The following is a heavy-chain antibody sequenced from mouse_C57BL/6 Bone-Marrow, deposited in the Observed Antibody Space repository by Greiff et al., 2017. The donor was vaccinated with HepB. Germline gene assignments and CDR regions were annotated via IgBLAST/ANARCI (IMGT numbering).Heavy chain of an antibody. V-gene: IGHV1-85*01. J-gene: IGHJ1*03. CDR2: IYPRDGST. D-gene: IGHD1-1*01. Sequence: QVQLQQSGPELVKPGASVKLSCKASGYTFTSYDINWVKQRPGQGLEWIGWIYPRDGSTKYNEKFKGKATLTVDTSSSTAYMELHSLTSEDSAVYFCARFYYYGSRGYWYFDVWGTGTTVTVSS. CDR3: ARFYYYGSRGYWYFDV. CDR1: GYTFTSYD.